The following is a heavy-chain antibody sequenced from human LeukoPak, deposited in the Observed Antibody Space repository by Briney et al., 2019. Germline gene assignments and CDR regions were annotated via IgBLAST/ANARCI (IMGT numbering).Heavy chain of an antibody. Sequence: GGSLRLSCAASGFTFSSYAMSWVRQAPGKGLEWVSAIGGNGGSTYYAESVKGRFTISRDNSKNTLYLQMDSLRADDTAVYYCARIGYSSSSFDYWGQGNLVTVSS. CDR3: ARIGYSSSSFDY. CDR2: IGGNGGST. D-gene: IGHD6-6*01. J-gene: IGHJ4*02. V-gene: IGHV3-23*01. CDR1: GFTFSSYA.